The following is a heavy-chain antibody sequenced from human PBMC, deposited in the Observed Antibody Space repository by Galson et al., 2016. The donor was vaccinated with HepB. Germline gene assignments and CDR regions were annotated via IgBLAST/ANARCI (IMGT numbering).Heavy chain of an antibody. V-gene: IGHV4-39*07. CDR3: ARSTGYSSGWLIYCYFDL. Sequence: TYYNPSLNSRVTIPVDKSKNQFSLRLSSVTAADTAVYYWARSTGYSSGWLIYCYFDLWGRGTLVTVSS. J-gene: IGHJ2*01. D-gene: IGHD6-19*01. CDR2: T.